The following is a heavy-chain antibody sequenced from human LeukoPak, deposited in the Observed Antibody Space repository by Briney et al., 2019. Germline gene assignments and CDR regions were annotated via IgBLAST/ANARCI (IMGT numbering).Heavy chain of an antibody. CDR1: GRMFITYS. V-gene: IGHV3-30*04. D-gene: IGHD5-24*01. J-gene: IGHJ3*02. CDR3: VSQDGHPFLDAFDI. Sequence: GGSLRLSCAASGRMFITYSRNWVRQAPGKGLEWLSMISADESDITYTDSVKGRFTTSRDNSKNTLYLQMTSLRPEDTALYYSVSQDGHPFLDAFDIWGQGTMLIVSS. CDR2: ISADESDI.